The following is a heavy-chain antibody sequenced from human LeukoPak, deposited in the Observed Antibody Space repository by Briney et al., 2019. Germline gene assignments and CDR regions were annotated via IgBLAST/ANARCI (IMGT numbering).Heavy chain of an antibody. CDR2: ISYDGSNK. D-gene: IGHD4/OR15-4a*01. Sequence: GGSLRLSCAASGFTFSSYAIHWVRQAPGKGLEWVAVISYDGSNKYYADSVKGRFTISRDNSKNTLYLQMNSLRAEDTAVYYCARRAGAYSHPYDYWGQGTLVTVSS. CDR1: GFTFSSYA. V-gene: IGHV3-30*14. J-gene: IGHJ4*02. CDR3: ARRAGAYSHPYDY.